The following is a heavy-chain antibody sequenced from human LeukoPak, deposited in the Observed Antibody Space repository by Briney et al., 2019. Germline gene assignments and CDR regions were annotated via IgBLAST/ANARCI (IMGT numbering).Heavy chain of an antibody. D-gene: IGHD4-17*01. J-gene: IGHJ4*02. CDR1: GFTLSNYS. Sequence: GGSLRLSCAASGFTLSNYSMNWVRQAPGKGPEWVAFISSTSSYIFYADSMKGRFTISRDNAKNSLYLQMNSLRADDTAVYYCARDLAYGDDGLWGQGTLVTVSS. V-gene: IGHV3-21*01. CDR2: ISSTSSYI. CDR3: ARDLAYGDDGL.